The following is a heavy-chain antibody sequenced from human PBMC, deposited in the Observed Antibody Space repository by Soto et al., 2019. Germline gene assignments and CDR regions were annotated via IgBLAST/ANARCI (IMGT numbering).Heavy chain of an antibody. J-gene: IGHJ2*01. Sequence: SETLSLTCTVSGGSISSGDYYWSWIRQPPGKGLEWIGYIYYSGSTYYNPSLKSRVTISVDTSKNKFSLKLSSVTAADTAVYYCARVERDYGERYFDLWGRGTLVTVSS. CDR3: ARVERDYGERYFDL. V-gene: IGHV4-30-4*01. CDR2: IYYSGST. CDR1: GGSISSGDYY. D-gene: IGHD4-17*01.